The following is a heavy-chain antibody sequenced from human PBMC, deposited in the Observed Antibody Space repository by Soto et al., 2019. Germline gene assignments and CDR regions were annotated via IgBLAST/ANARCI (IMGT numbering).Heavy chain of an antibody. V-gene: IGHV1-18*01. J-gene: IGHJ6*02. CDR3: ARDGSGSYYNVVPPSGYGRDV. CDR2: ISAYNGNT. CDR1: GYTFTSYG. D-gene: IGHD3-10*01. Sequence: ASVKVSCKASGYTFTSYGISWVRQAPGQGLEWMGWISAYNGNTNYAQKLQGRVTMTTDTSTSTAYMELRSLRSDDTAVYYCARDGSGSYYNVVPPSGYGRDVWGQGTRVTVSS.